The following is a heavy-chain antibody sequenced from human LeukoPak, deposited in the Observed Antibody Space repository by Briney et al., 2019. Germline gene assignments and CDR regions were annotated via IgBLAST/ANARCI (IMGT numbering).Heavy chain of an antibody. J-gene: IGHJ6*03. CDR3: ARDYRDYGDYSSYYYYMDV. V-gene: IGHV3-33*01. CDR1: GFTFSYYG. CDR2: IWFDGHDK. D-gene: IGHD4-17*01. Sequence: GGSLRLSCAASGFTFSYYGFHWVRQAPGKGLEWVSFIWFDGHDKFYAETVKGRFTISRDNAKNSLYLQMNSLRAEDTAVYYCARDYRDYGDYSSYYYYMDVWGKGTTVTVSS.